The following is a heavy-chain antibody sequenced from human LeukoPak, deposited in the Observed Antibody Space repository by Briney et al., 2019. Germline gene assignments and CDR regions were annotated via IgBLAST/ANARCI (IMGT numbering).Heavy chain of an antibody. CDR2: ISPYTTKT. CDR1: GYTFISYG. V-gene: IGHV1-18*01. D-gene: IGHD1-26*01. CDR3: AREGGVGPTAPPDYYSYQMDV. Sequence: GASVKVSCKASGYTFISYGITWVLQAPGQGLEWVGWISPYTTKTNYAQSLQGRVTMTTDTSTSTAYMELRSLRSDDTAVYYCAREGGVGPTAPPDYYSYQMDVWGKGTTVTVSS. J-gene: IGHJ6*03.